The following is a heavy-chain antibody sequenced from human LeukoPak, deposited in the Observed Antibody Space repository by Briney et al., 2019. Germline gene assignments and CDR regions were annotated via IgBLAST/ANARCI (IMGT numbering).Heavy chain of an antibody. CDR2: MNPNSGNT. V-gene: IGHV1-8*03. CDR3: ARDYDILTGYTGSFDV. J-gene: IGHJ6*04. D-gene: IGHD3-9*01. CDR1: GGTFSSYA. Sequence: ASVKVSCKASGGTFSSYAISWVRQATGQGLEWMGWMNPNSGNTGYAQKFQGRVTITRNTPISTAYMELSSLRSEDTAVYYCARDYDILTGYTGSFDVWGKGTTVTISS.